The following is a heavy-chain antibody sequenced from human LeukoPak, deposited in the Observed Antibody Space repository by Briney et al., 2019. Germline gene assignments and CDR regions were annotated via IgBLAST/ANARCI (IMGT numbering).Heavy chain of an antibody. Sequence: GSLRLSCAASGFTFSSYSMNWVRQAPGRGLEWVSSIRPSGDNTYYGDSVKGRFTISRDNAKNTVYLQMNSLRAEDTAVYYCARGSGSYTRPVDCWGQGSLVTVSS. CDR3: ARGSGSYTRPVDC. V-gene: IGHV3-21*01. CDR1: GFTFSSYS. J-gene: IGHJ4*02. CDR2: IRPSGDNT. D-gene: IGHD1-26*01.